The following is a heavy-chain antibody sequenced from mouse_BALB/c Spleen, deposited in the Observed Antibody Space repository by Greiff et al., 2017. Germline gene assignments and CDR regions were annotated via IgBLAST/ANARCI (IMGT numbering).Heavy chain of an antibody. Sequence: EVQRVESGGGLVKPGGSLKLSCAASGFTFSDYYMYWVRQTPEKRLEWVATISDGGSYTYYPDSVKGRFTISRDNAKNNLYLQMSSLKSEDTAMYYCARGGGNTDYYAMDYWGQGTSVTVSS. J-gene: IGHJ4*01. CDR3: ARGGGNTDYYAMDY. D-gene: IGHD2-1*01. V-gene: IGHV5-4*02. CDR1: GFTFSDYY. CDR2: ISDGGSYT.